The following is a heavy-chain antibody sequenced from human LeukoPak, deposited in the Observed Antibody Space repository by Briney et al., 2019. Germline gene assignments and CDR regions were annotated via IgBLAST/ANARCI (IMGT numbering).Heavy chain of an antibody. CDR2: IIPILGIA. CDR3: AVSDYYGSGSYYDY. V-gene: IGHV1-69*02. D-gene: IGHD3-10*01. J-gene: IGHJ4*02. Sequence: VASVKVSCKASGGTFSSYTISWVRQAPGQGLEWVGRIIPILGIANYAQTSQGRVTITADKSTSTAYMELSSLRSEDTAVYYCAVSDYYGSGSYYDYWGQGTLVTVSS. CDR1: GGTFSSYT.